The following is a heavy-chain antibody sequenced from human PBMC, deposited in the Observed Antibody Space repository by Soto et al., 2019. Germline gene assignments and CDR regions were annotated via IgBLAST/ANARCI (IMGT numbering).Heavy chain of an antibody. CDR2: ISWNSGSI. CDR1: GFTFDDYA. V-gene: IGHV3-9*01. D-gene: IGHD3-3*01. CDR3: AKDTPSKYYDFWSGYSYYGMDV. J-gene: IGHJ6*02. Sequence: EVQLVESGGGLVQPGRSLRLSCAASGFTFDDYAMHWVRQAPGKGLEWVSGISWNSGSIGYADSVKGRFTISRDNAKNSLYLQMNRRRAEDTALYYCAKDTPSKYYDFWSGYSYYGMDVWGQGTTVTVSS.